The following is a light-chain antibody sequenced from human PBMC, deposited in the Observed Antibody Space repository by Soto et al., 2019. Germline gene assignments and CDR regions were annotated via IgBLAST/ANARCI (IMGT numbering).Light chain of an antibody. J-gene: IGKJ1*01. CDR3: QQYNDWPPWT. V-gene: IGKV3-15*01. Sequence: EIVMTQSPATLSVSPGERATLSCRASQRVSSNLAWYQQKPEQAPRLLIYGASTRATGIPARFSGSGSGTDFTLTISSLQSEDFAVYYCQQYNDWPPWTFGQGTKVEIK. CDR2: GAS. CDR1: QRVSSN.